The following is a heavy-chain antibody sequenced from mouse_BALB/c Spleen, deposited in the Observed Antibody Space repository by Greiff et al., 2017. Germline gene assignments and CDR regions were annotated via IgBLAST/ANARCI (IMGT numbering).Heavy chain of an antibody. J-gene: IGHJ2*01. CDR1: GFNIKDTY. V-gene: IGHV14-3*02. D-gene: IGHD1-1*01. CDR2: IDPANGNT. CDR3: ARSYYGSSYVDY. Sequence: EVKLMESGAELVKPGASVKLSCTASGFNIKDTYMHWVKQRPEQGLEWIGRIDPANGNTKYDPKFQGKATITADTSSNTAYLQLSSLTSEDTAVYYCARSYYGSSYVDYWGQGTTLTVSS.